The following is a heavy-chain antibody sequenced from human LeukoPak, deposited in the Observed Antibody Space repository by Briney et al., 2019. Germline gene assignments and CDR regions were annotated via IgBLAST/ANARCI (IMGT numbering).Heavy chain of an antibody. D-gene: IGHD2-15*01. CDR1: GFTFSSYA. CDR3: ARDLGYCSGGSCYREQWLIDY. J-gene: IGHJ4*02. Sequence: GGSLRLSSAASGFTFSSYAMHWVRQAPGKGLEWVAVISYDGSNKYYADSVKGRFTISRDNSKNTLYLQMNSLRAEDTAVYYCARDLGYCSGGSCYREQWLIDYWGQGTLVTVSS. CDR2: ISYDGSNK. V-gene: IGHV3-30*04.